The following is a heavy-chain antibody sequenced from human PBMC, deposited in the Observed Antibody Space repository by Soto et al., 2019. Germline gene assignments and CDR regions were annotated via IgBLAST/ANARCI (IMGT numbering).Heavy chain of an antibody. D-gene: IGHD2-2*01. Sequence: ASGKVSCKASGYTFTGYYMHWVRQAPGQGLGWMGWINPNSGGTNYAQKFQGRVTMTRDTSISTAYMELSRLRSDDTAVYYCARDPPYPLSYFDYWGQGTLVTVS. V-gene: IGHV1-2*02. CDR3: ARDPPYPLSYFDY. CDR2: INPNSGGT. J-gene: IGHJ4*02. CDR1: GYTFTGYY.